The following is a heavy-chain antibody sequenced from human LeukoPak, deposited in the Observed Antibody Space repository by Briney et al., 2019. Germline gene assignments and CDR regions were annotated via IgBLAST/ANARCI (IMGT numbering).Heavy chain of an antibody. D-gene: IGHD5-18*01. J-gene: IGHJ4*02. CDR3: ARGQVWIQLWLRTHQYFDY. Sequence: SETLSLTCAVSGGSISSGGYSWSWIRQPPGKAMEFIAYIYYTGNTYFNPSLKSRVTISVDTSKNQFSLKLSSVTAADTAVYYCARGQVWIQLWLRTHQYFDYWGQGTLVTVSS. V-gene: IGHV4-30-4*07. CDR1: GGSISSGGYS. CDR2: IYYTGNT.